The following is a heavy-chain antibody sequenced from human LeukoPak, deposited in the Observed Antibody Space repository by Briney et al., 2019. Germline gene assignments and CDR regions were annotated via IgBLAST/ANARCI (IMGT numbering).Heavy chain of an antibody. V-gene: IGHV3-21*01. D-gene: IGHD4-17*01. Sequence: GGSLRLSCAASGFTFSSYSMNWVRQAPGKGLEWVSSISSSSSYIYYADSVKGRFTISRDNAKNSLYLQMNSLRAEDTAVYYCARDFDYGVGYYFDYWGQGTPVTVSS. CDR1: GFTFSSYS. J-gene: IGHJ4*02. CDR2: ISSSSSYI. CDR3: ARDFDYGVGYYFDY.